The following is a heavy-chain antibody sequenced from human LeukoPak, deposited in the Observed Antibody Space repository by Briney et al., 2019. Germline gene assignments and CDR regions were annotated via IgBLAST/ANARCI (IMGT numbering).Heavy chain of an antibody. Sequence: GGSLRLSCAASGFTFSSYSMNWVRQAPGKGLEWVSYISSSSSTIYYADSVKGRLTISRDNAKNSLYLQMNSLRAEDTAVYYCARGPRITIFGVVAQYFQHWGQGTLVTVSS. CDR1: GFTFSSYS. CDR2: ISSSSSTI. D-gene: IGHD3-3*01. J-gene: IGHJ1*01. CDR3: ARGPRITIFGVVAQYFQH. V-gene: IGHV3-48*04.